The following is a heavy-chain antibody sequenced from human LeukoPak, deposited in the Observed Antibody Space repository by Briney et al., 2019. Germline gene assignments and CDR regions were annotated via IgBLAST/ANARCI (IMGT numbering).Heavy chain of an antibody. CDR3: ARQSSGIAATDKIDF. CDR1: GFSFSSYA. Sequence: PGGSLRLSCAASGFSFSSYAMTWVRQAPGKGLEWVSSFTSMSRTIYYADSVKGRFTISRDDAKKSLYLQMNSLRVEGTAIYYCARQSSGIAATDKIDFWGQGTLVTVSS. J-gene: IGHJ4*02. V-gene: IGHV3-21*01. CDR2: FTSMSRTI. D-gene: IGHD6-13*01.